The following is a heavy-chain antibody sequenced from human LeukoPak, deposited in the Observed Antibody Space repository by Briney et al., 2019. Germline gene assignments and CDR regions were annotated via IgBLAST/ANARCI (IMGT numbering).Heavy chain of an antibody. J-gene: IGHJ4*02. D-gene: IGHD2-2*01. Sequence: SQTLSLTCAISGDSVSSDGATWNWIRQSPSRGLEWLGMTYFRSKWYDDYAVSVKSRITIKPDTSKNQFSPQLNSVTPEDTAVYYCARLGVPAMGSSKFDYWGQGTLVTVSS. V-gene: IGHV6-1*01. CDR3: ARLGVPAMGSSKFDY. CDR1: GDSVSSDGAT. CDR2: TYFRSKWYD.